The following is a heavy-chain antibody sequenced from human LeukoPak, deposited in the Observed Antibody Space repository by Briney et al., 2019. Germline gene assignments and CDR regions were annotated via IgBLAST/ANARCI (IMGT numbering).Heavy chain of an antibody. CDR1: GFTFNNYW. CDR2: ISSSGSTI. Sequence: AGGSLRLSCAASGFTFNNYWMTWVRQAPGKGLEWVSYISSSGSTIYYADSVKGRFTISRDNAKNSLYLQMNSLRAEDTAVYYCARDGDSLTFDYWGQGTLVTVSS. D-gene: IGHD7-27*01. J-gene: IGHJ4*02. V-gene: IGHV3-48*04. CDR3: ARDGDSLTFDY.